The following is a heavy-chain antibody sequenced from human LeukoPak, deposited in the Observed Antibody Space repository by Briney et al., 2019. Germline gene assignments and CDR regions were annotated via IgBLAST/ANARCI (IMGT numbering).Heavy chain of an antibody. Sequence: PSETLSLTCTVSGGSISSSSYYWGWIRQPPGKGLEWIGSIYYSGSTYYNPSLKSRVTISVDTSKNQFSLKLSSVTAADTAVYYCARDFYSGSYFVSYNWFDPWGQGTLVTVSS. CDR2: IYYSGST. CDR3: ARDFYSGSYFVSYNWFDP. J-gene: IGHJ5*02. CDR1: GGSISSSSYY. V-gene: IGHV4-39*07. D-gene: IGHD1-26*01.